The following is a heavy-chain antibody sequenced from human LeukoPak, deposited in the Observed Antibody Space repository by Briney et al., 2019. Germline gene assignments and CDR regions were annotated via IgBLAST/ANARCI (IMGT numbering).Heavy chain of an antibody. CDR3: AKDPARFYCSSTSCNNWFDP. CDR2: ISGSGGST. J-gene: IGHJ5*02. V-gene: IGHV3-23*01. D-gene: IGHD2-2*01. Sequence: GGSLRLSCAASGFTFSSYAMSWVRQAPGKGLAWVSAISGSGGSTYYADSVKGRFTISRDNSKNTLYLQMNSLRAEDTAVYYCAKDPARFYCSSTSCNNWFDPWGQGTLVTVSS. CDR1: GFTFSSYA.